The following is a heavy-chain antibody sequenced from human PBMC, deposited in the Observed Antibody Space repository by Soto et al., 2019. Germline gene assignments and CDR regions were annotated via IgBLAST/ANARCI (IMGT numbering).Heavy chain of an antibody. CDR3: ARGYYDFWSGYYKRVTWFDP. J-gene: IGHJ5*02. Sequence: SVKVSCKASGGTFSSYAISWVRQAPGQGLEWMGGIIPIFGTANYAQKFQGRVTITADESTSTAYMELSSLSSEDTAVYYCARGYYDFWSGYYKRVTWFDPWGQGTLVTVSS. CDR2: IIPIFGTA. D-gene: IGHD3-3*01. V-gene: IGHV1-69*13. CDR1: GGTFSSYA.